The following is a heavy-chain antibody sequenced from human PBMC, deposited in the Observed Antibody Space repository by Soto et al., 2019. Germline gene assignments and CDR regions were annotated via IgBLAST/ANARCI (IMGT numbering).Heavy chain of an antibody. CDR1: GGSFSGYY. CDR2: INHSGST. D-gene: IGHD2-15*01. V-gene: IGHV4-34*01. Sequence: SETLSLTCAVYGGSFSGYYWSWIRQPPGKGLEWIGEINHSGSTNYNPSLKSRVTISVDTSKNQFSLKLSSVTAADTAVYYCARGHLRDIYCRGGSCYRRTYYYGMDVWGHGTTVTVSS. CDR3: ARGHLRDIYCRGGSCYRRTYYYGMDV. J-gene: IGHJ6*02.